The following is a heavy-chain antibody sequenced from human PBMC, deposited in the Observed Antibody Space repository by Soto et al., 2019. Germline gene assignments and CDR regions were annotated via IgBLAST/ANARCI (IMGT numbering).Heavy chain of an antibody. D-gene: IGHD4-17*01. J-gene: IGHJ4*02. CDR3: VSQRTTVPTQAYFDY. Sequence: TLSLTWTVSGGSVTNSSYYWGGIRQSQGKGLEWIGSVYYTGRSYSNSCVKSRVTISVDTSKNRFSLSLKSVTASDTAVYFCVSQRTTVPTQAYFDYWGPGALVTVSS. V-gene: IGHV4-39*01. CDR1: GGSVTNSSYY. CDR2: VYYTGRS.